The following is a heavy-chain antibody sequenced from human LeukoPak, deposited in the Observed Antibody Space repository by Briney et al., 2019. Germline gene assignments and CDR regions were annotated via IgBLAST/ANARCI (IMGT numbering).Heavy chain of an antibody. D-gene: IGHD1-7*01. V-gene: IGHV1-2*02. CDR1: GYTFIDYY. CDR2: INPNSGVT. CDR3: ARVLRGTTSVAADY. Sequence: ASVKVSCKASGYTFIDYYLHWVRQAPGQGLEWMGWINPNSGVTSYGQKLQGRVTVTRDTSITTAYMELSRLRSDDTAVYYCARVLRGTTSVAADYWGQGTLVTVSS. J-gene: IGHJ4*02.